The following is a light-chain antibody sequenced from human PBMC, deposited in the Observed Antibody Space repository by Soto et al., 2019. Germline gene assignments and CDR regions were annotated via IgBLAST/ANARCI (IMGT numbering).Light chain of an antibody. CDR1: QSVSSY. CDR2: DAS. Sequence: EIVLTQSPATLSLSPGGRATLSCRASQSVSSYLLWYQQKPGQTPRLLIYDASNRATGIPARFSGSGSETDFTLTISSLEPEDFAVYYCQHRMNWPLTFGQGTRLEIK. V-gene: IGKV3-11*01. J-gene: IGKJ5*01. CDR3: QHRMNWPLT.